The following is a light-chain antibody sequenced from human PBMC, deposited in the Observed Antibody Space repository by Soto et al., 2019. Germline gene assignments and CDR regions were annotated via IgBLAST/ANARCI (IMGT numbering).Light chain of an antibody. CDR2: DAS. Sequence: DLQMTQSPSSLSASVGDRVTITCQATQDIRYYLNWYQQKPGKAPQLLIYDASNLEPGAPSRFSARGSGTDFTFTISSLQPEDIATYYCQEYDHLYTFGQGTKLEIK. J-gene: IGKJ2*01. CDR3: QEYDHLYT. V-gene: IGKV1-33*01. CDR1: QDIRYY.